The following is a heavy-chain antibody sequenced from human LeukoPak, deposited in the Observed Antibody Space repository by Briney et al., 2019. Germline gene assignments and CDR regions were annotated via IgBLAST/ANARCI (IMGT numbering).Heavy chain of an antibody. Sequence: SVKVSCKTSGGTFSSYAINWVRQAPGQGLEWMGRIIPIFGIANYAQKFQGRVTITADESTSTAYMELSSLRSEDTAVYYCARWLGADCGGDCYDYWGQGTLVTVSS. CDR1: GGTFSSYA. CDR2: IIPIFGIA. V-gene: IGHV1-69*13. CDR3: ARWLGADCGGDCYDY. J-gene: IGHJ4*02. D-gene: IGHD2-21*01.